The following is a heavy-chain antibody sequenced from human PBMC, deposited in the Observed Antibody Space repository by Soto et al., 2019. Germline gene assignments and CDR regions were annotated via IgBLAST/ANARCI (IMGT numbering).Heavy chain of an antibody. CDR3: ARYSGSGHARIMDV. CDR1: NGSVSSGSYY. J-gene: IGHJ6*02. CDR2: IYYNGNT. Sequence: QVQLQESGPGLVKPSETLSLTCTVSNGSVSSGSYYWNWIRQPPGRGLEWIGYIYYNGNTNYNPALRSRLTLSVDTSKNQFSLKLTSVTAADEAVYYCARYSGSGHARIMDVWGHGTKVAVSS. D-gene: IGHD1-26*01. V-gene: IGHV4-61*01.